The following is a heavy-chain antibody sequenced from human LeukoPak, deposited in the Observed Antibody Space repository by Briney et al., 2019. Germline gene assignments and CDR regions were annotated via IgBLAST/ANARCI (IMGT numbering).Heavy chain of an antibody. J-gene: IGHJ4*02. CDR1: GFTFSSYS. Sequence: PGGSLRLSCAASGFTFSSYSMNWVRQAPGKGLEWVSSISSSSSYIYYAVSVKGRFTISRDNAKNSLYLQMNSLRAEDTAVYYCVRDKAGFYPYDSSGYQLLDYWGQGTLVTVSS. CDR3: VRDKAGFYPYDSSGYQLLDY. V-gene: IGHV3-21*01. D-gene: IGHD3-22*01. CDR2: ISSSSSYI.